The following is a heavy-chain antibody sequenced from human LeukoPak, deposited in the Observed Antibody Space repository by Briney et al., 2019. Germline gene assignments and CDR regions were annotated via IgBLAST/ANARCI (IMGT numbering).Heavy chain of an antibody. D-gene: IGHD1-1*01. CDR3: AKAPVWNYYYGLDV. Sequence: GGSLRLSCAASGLTASHSVNNAMSWVRHAPGKGLEWVSGITTSGSTYYEDSVKGRFTISRENSNNTLYLHMDRLRADDTAVYYCAKAPVWNYYYGLDVWGQGTTVTVSS. V-gene: IGHV3-23*01. CDR2: ITTSGST. CDR1: GLTASHSVNNA. J-gene: IGHJ6*02.